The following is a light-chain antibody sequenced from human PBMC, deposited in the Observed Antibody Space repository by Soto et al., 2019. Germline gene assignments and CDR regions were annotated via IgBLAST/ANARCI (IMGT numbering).Light chain of an antibody. CDR3: QSYDSSLSAL. CDR2: GNS. CDR1: SSNIGAGYD. V-gene: IGLV1-40*01. Sequence: QSVLTQPHSVSGAPGQRVTLSCSGSSSNIGAGYDGHWYQQLPGTAPKLLIYGNSNRPSGVPDRFSGSKSGTSASLAITGLQAEDEADYYCQSYDSSLSALFGGGTQLTVL. J-gene: IGLJ3*02.